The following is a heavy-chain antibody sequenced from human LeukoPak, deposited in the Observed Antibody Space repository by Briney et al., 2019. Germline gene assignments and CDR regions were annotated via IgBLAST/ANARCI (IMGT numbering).Heavy chain of an antibody. CDR3: AKDVIDAYPLDAFDI. D-gene: IGHD2/OR15-2a*01. Sequence: PGGSLRVSCAASGFTFSSYAMSWVRQAPGKGLEWVSVISGSGGSTHYADSAKGRFTISRDNSKNTLSLQMNSLRAEDTAIYYCAKDVIDAYPLDAFDIWGQGTMVTVSS. V-gene: IGHV3-23*01. CDR2: ISGSGGST. J-gene: IGHJ3*02. CDR1: GFTFSSYA.